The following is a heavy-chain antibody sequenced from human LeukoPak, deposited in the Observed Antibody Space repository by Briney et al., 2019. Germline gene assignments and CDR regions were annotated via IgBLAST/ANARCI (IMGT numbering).Heavy chain of an antibody. Sequence: SLRLSCATSGFTFSDFYMSWIRQAPGKGLERISYISSSGSSTNYADSVKGRFTISRDNAKNSLYLQMNSLRAEDTAVYYCARDLIHRSGKADYWGQGTLVTVSS. CDR2: ISSSGSST. CDR3: ARDLIHRSGKADY. J-gene: IGHJ4*02. D-gene: IGHD3-22*01. V-gene: IGHV3-11*05. CDR1: GFTFSDFY.